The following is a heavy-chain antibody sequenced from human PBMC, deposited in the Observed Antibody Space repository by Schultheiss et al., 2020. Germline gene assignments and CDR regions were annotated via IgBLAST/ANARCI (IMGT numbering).Heavy chain of an antibody. Sequence: SETLSLTCAVYGGSFSGYYWSWIRQPPGKGLEWIGSIYYSGSTYYNPSLKSRVTISVDTSKNQFSLKLSSVTAADTALYYCARGPGDGYIDYWGQGTLVTVSS. CDR3: ARGPGDGYIDY. CDR2: IYYSGST. V-gene: IGHV4-34*01. D-gene: IGHD5-24*01. J-gene: IGHJ4*02. CDR1: GGSFSGYY.